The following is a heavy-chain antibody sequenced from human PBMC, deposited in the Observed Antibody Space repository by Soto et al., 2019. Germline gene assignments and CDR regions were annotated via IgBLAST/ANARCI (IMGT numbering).Heavy chain of an antibody. J-gene: IGHJ4*02. CDR1: GLPFGKVW. D-gene: IGHD1-7*01. CDR2: IKSQTDGGRV. Sequence: GGSLRLSCEASGLPFGKVWVSWVRQAPGKGLEWVGRIKSQTDGGRVDYAAPVKGRFIISRDDSKNTLYLQMNSLKTEDTAIYYCTTSVTGTPRAIDYWGQGTLVTVSS. V-gene: IGHV3-15*01. CDR3: TTSVTGTPRAIDY.